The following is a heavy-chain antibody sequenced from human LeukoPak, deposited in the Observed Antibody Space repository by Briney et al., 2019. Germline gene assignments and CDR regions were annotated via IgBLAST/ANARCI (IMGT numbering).Heavy chain of an antibody. CDR1: GFTFSSSA. J-gene: IGHJ4*02. D-gene: IGHD3-10*01. V-gene: IGHV3-23*01. CDR3: ARAPRKFRGIIVTPLYYFDY. Sequence: GGSLRLSCAASGFTFSSSAMSWVRQAPGKGLEWVSAISNNGGYTYYADSVQGRFTISRDNSKNTLYLQMNSLGAEDTAIYYCARAPRKFRGIIVTPLYYFDYWGQGALVTVSS. CDR2: ISNNGGYT.